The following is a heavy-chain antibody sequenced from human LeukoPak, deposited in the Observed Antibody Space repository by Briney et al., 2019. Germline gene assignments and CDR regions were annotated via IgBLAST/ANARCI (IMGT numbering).Heavy chain of an antibody. CDR3: ARAHDHLWGNYPDY. CDR2: IHHDGRI. Sequence: SETLSLTCDVSGGSIDSTNWWNWARQPPGKGLEWIGEIHHDGRINYNPSLKSRVTLSVDKSKNQFSLRLNSVTAADTAMYYCARAHDHLWGNYPDYWGQGTLVTVSS. V-gene: IGHV4/OR15-8*01. CDR1: GGSIDSTNW. J-gene: IGHJ4*02. D-gene: IGHD3-16*02.